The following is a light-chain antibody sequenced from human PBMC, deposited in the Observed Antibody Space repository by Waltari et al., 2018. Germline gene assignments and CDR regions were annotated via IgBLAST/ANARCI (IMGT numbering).Light chain of an antibody. CDR1: SRDVGGYNY. CDR3: GSYSSSDYYV. J-gene: IGLJ1*01. CDR2: DVD. Sequence: QSALTQPASVSGSPGQSITTPCRGSSRDVGGYNYVGWFQQPPGRAPKLLFYDVDKRPSGVSDRFSGSKSGNTASLTISGLQTEDEADYYCGSYSSSDYYVFGTGTKVTVI. V-gene: IGLV2-14*03.